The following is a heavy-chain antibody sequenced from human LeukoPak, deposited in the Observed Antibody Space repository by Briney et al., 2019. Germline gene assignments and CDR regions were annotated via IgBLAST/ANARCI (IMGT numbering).Heavy chain of an antibody. CDR3: AKGRGSANSGSNY. CDR1: EFTFSSYV. J-gene: IGHJ4*02. Sequence: GGSLRLSCAASEFTFSSYVMAWVRQAPGKGLEWVSGISGSGDTTDYANSVKGRFTISRDNSKNTLYLQLNSLRAEDTAVYFCAKGRGSANSGSNYWGQGTLVTVSS. D-gene: IGHD1-26*01. CDR2: ISGSGDTT. V-gene: IGHV3-23*01.